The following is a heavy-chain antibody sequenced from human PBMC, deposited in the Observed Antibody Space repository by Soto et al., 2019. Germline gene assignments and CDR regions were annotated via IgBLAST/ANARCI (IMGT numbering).Heavy chain of an antibody. Sequence: ASVKVSCKASGYTFTSYAMHWVRQAPGQRLEWMGWINAGNGNTKCSQKFQGRVTITRDTSASTAYMELSSLRSEDTAVYYCAREMAWYGDYGGPTPYYYGMDVWGQGTTVTVSS. CDR2: INAGNGNT. J-gene: IGHJ6*02. CDR3: AREMAWYGDYGGPTPYYYGMDV. D-gene: IGHD4-17*01. CDR1: GYTFTSYA. V-gene: IGHV1-3*01.